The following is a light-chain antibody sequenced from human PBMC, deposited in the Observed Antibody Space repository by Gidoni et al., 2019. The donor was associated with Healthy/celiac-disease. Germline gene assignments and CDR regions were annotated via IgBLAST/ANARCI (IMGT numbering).Light chain of an antibody. V-gene: IGKV3-15*01. CDR3: QQYDNWPLWT. CDR1: QSVSSN. Sequence: EIVMTQSPATLSVSPGERATLSSRASQSVSSNLAWYQQKPGQPPRLLIYGASTRATGIPARFSGSGSGTEFTVTISSLQSEDFAVYYCQQYDNWPLWTFGQGTKVEIK. J-gene: IGKJ1*01. CDR2: GAS.